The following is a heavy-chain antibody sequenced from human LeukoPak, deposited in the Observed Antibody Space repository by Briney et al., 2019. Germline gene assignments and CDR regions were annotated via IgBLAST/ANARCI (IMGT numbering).Heavy chain of an antibody. CDR2: IYYSGST. D-gene: IGHD3-3*01. CDR3: ARQEYYDFWSGYNWFDP. V-gene: IGHV4-59*01. CDR1: GGSISSYY. Sequence: SETLSLTCTVSGGSISSYYWSWIRQPPGKGLEWIGYIYYSGSTNYNPSLKSRVTISVDTSKNQFSLKLSSVTAADTAVYYCARQEYYDFWSGYNWFDPWGQGTLVTVSS. J-gene: IGHJ5*02.